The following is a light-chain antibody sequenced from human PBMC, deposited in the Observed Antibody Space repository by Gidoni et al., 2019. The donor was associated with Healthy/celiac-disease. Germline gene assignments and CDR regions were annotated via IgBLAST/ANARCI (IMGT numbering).Light chain of an antibody. J-gene: IGLJ3*02. V-gene: IGLV2-11*01. CDR3: CSYASSYTWV. CDR1: SSDVGSYNY. CDR2: DVS. Sequence: QSALTQPRSVSGSPGQSVTISCTGTSSDVGSYNYVSWYQQHPGKAPKLMIYDVSRRPPGVPDRFSGSKSGNTASLTSSGLQAEDEADYYCCSYASSYTWVFGGGTKLTVL.